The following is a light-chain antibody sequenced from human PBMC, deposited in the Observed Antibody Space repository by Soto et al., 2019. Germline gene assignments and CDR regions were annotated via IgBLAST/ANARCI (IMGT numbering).Light chain of an antibody. V-gene: IGKV3-11*01. CDR1: QSVSSY. CDR3: QQCSSWPLIT. Sequence: EIVLTQSPATLSLSPGDRATLSCRASQSVSSYLAWYQQKPGQAPRLLIHDASNRATGTPARFSGSGSGTDFTLTISSLEPEDFAVYYCQQCSSWPLITFGQGTRLEIK. J-gene: IGKJ5*01. CDR2: DAS.